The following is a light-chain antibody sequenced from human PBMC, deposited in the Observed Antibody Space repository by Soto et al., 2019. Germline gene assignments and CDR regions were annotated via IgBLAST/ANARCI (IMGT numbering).Light chain of an antibody. CDR1: SSNIGAGFE. CDR2: GNN. J-gene: IGLJ1*01. Sequence: QSVLTQPPSVSGAPGQRVTISCTGSSSNIGAGFEVHWYQQLPGTAPKLLIYGNNNRPSGVPDRFSGSKSGTSASLAITGLQAEDEADYYCQSYDSSLSGSEVFGTGTKV. CDR3: QSYDSSLSGSEV. V-gene: IGLV1-40*01.